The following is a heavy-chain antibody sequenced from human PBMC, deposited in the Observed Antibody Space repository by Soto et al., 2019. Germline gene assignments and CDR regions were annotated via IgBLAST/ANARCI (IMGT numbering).Heavy chain of an antibody. CDR1: GFTFSSYA. CDR3: ANTQDYGDNFDY. CDR2: ISGSGGST. D-gene: IGHD4-17*01. J-gene: IGHJ4*02. Sequence: GGSLRLSCAASGFTFSSYAMSWVRQAPGKGLEWVSAISGSGGSTYYADSVKGRFTISRDNSKNTLYLQMNSLRAEDTAVYYCANTQDYGDNFDYWGQGTLVTVSS. V-gene: IGHV3-23*01.